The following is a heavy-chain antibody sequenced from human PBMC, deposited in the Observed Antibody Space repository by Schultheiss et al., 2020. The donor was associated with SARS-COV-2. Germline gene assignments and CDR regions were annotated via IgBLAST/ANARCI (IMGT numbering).Heavy chain of an antibody. CDR2: ISGSGGST. CDR3: ARDKSSSSFDY. CDR1: GFTFSSYA. V-gene: IGHV3-23*01. Sequence: GESLKISCAASGFTFSSYAMSWVRQAPGKGLEWVSAISGSGGSTYYADSVKGRFTISRDNAKNSLFLQMNSLRAEDTAVYYCARDKSSSSFDYWGQGTLVTVSS. D-gene: IGHD6-13*01. J-gene: IGHJ4*02.